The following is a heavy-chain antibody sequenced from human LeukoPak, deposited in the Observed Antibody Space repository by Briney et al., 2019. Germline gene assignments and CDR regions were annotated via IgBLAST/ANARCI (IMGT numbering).Heavy chain of an antibody. CDR3: ARDRGGATRITMIVVVLSAFDI. D-gene: IGHD3-22*01. J-gene: IGHJ3*02. CDR1: GYTFTTYY. Sequence: GASVKVSCKASGYTFTTYYMHWVRQAPGQGLVWMGLINPSGGGTRYAQKFQGRVTMTRDTSTSTVYMELSSLRSEDTAVYYCARDRGGATRITMIVVVLSAFDIWGQGTMVTVSS. V-gene: IGHV1-46*01. CDR2: INPSGGGT.